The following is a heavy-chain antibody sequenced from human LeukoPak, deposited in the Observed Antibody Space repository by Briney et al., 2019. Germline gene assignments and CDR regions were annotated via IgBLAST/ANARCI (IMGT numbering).Heavy chain of an antibody. CDR1: GYSFTSYW. J-gene: IGHJ3*02. Sequence: GESLKISCKGSGYSFTSYWIGWVRQMPGKGLEWMGIIYPGDSDTRYSPSFQGQVTISADKSISTAYLQWSSLKASDTAIYYCASPREGSASYLDAFHIWGQGTMVTVSS. V-gene: IGHV5-51*01. CDR3: ASPREGSASYLDAFHI. D-gene: IGHD3-10*01. CDR2: IYPGDSDT.